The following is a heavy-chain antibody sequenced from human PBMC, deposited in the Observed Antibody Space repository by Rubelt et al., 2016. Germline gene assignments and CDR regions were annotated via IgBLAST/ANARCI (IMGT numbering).Heavy chain of an antibody. CDR3: ARDGGGGYFDL. CDR1: GGSISSSSYY. CDR2: IYYSGST. J-gene: IGHJ2*01. Sequence: QLQLQESGPGLVKPSETLSLTCTVSGGSISSSSYYWGWIRQPPGKGLEWIGSIYYSGSTYYNPSLKSRVTISVDTAKNQFSLKLSSVTAADTAVDYCARDGGGGYFDLWGRGTLVTVSS. D-gene: IGHD2-15*01. V-gene: IGHV4-39*07.